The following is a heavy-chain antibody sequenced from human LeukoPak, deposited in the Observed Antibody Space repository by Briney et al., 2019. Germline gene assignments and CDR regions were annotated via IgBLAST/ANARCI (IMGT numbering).Heavy chain of an antibody. CDR1: GYTFTSYD. CDR2: MNPNRGNT. J-gene: IGHJ6*02. V-gene: IGHV1-8*01. Sequence: ASVKVSCKASGYTFTSYDINWVRQATGQGLEWMGWMNPNRGNTGYAQKFQGRVTMTRNTSISTAYMELSSLRSEDTAVYYCATKGYDFWSGYYYYYYGMDVWGQGTTVTVSS. D-gene: IGHD3-3*01. CDR3: ATKGYDFWSGYYYYYYGMDV.